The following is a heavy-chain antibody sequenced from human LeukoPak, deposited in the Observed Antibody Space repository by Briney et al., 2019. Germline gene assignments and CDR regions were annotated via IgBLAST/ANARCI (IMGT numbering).Heavy chain of an antibody. D-gene: IGHD3-10*01. CDR1: GGTFSSYA. J-gene: IGHJ4*02. Sequence: SVKVSCKASGGTFSSYAISWVRQAPGQGLEWMGGIIPIFGTANYAQKFKGRVTITTDESTSTAYMELGSLRSEDTAVYYCARVPAYGSATNYFDYWGQGTLVTVSS. V-gene: IGHV1-69*05. CDR3: ARVPAYGSATNYFDY. CDR2: IIPIFGTA.